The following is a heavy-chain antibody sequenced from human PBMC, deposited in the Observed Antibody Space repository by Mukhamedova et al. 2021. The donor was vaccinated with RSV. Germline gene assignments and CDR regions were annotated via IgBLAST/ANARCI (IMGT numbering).Heavy chain of an antibody. Sequence: GLEWMGWMNPNSGNTGYAQKFQGRVTMTRNTSISTAYMELSSLRSEDTAVYYCARAAWWTDSGTLLSGYWGQGTLVTVSS. CDR2: MNPNSGNT. D-gene: IGHD3/OR15-3a*01. V-gene: IGHV1-8*01. J-gene: IGHJ4*02. CDR3: ARAAWWTDSGTLLSGY.